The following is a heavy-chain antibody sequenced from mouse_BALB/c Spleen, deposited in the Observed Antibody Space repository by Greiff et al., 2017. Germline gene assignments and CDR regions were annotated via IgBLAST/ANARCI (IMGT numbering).Heavy chain of an antibody. Sequence: QVQLKESAAELARPGASVKMSCKASGYTFTSYTMHWVKQRPGQGLEWIGYINPSTGYTEYNQKFKDKATLTADKSSSTAYMQLSSLTSEDSAVYYCANREFAYWGQGTLVTVSA. V-gene: IGHV1-4*02. CDR1: GYTFTSYT. CDR3: ANREFAY. J-gene: IGHJ3*01. CDR2: INPSTGYT.